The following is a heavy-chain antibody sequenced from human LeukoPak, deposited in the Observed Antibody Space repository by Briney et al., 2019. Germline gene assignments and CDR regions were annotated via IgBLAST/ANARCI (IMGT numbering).Heavy chain of an antibody. CDR1: GGSFSGYY. Sequence: PSETLPLTCAVYGGSFSGYYWSWIRQPPGKGLEWIGEINHSGSTNYNPSLKSRVTISVDTSKNQFSLKLSSVTAADTAVYYCARGTRGSGGSFTHYYYYMDVWGKGTTVTVSS. CDR3: ARGTRGSGGSFTHYYYYMDV. CDR2: INHSGST. D-gene: IGHD2-15*01. V-gene: IGHV4-34*01. J-gene: IGHJ6*03.